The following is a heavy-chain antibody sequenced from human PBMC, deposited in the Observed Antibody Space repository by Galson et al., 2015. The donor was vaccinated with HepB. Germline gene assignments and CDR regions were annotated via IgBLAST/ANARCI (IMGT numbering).Heavy chain of an antibody. CDR1: GYTFTSHA. CDR2: INAGNGNT. V-gene: IGHV1-3*01. D-gene: IGHD3-22*01. J-gene: IGHJ4*02. Sequence: SCKASGYTFTSHAMHWVRQAPGQRLEWMGWINAGNGNTKYSQKLQGRVTITRDTSASTAYMELSSLRSGDTAVYYCARDSAGITMIYWGQGTLVTVSS. CDR3: ARDSAGITMIY.